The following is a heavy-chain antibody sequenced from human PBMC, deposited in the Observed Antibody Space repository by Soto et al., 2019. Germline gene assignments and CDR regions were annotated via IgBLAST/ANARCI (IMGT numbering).Heavy chain of an antibody. CDR3: ARRGETTGRDDY. Sequence: QLQMQESGPGLLRPSETLSLTCTVSGGSISSTIYNWDWIRQPPAKGLEWIAGIYYSERTYYNPAPERRVTISVDTSKNQISRKLSFVNAPDTAVYSCARRGETTGRDDYWGQGNLVNVS. D-gene: IGHD1-1*01. CDR2: IYYSERT. J-gene: IGHJ4*02. CDR1: GGSISSTIYN. V-gene: IGHV4-39*01.